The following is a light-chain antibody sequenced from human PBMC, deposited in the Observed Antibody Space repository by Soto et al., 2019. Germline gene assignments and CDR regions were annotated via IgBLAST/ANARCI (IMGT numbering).Light chain of an antibody. Sequence: DIQMTQSPSSVSACVGDRVTITCRAGQGIRSWLAWYQQKLGKAPKXXIYAASSLQSGVPSRFSGSGAGTDFTRTISSLQPEDFATDYCQQANSSTITFGQGTRLEIK. CDR3: QQANSSTIT. J-gene: IGKJ5*01. CDR1: QGIRSW. V-gene: IGKV1-12*01. CDR2: AAS.